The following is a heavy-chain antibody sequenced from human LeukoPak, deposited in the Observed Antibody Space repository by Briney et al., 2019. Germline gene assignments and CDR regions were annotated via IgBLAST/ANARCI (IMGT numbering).Heavy chain of an antibody. Sequence: PGGSLRLSCAGSGFTFSSYAMSWVRQAPGKGLEWVSAISGSGGSTYYADSVKGRFTISRDNSKNTLYLQMNSLRAEDTAVYYCAKEKEALSSWFGGDYWGQGTLVTVSS. J-gene: IGHJ4*02. D-gene: IGHD6-13*01. CDR3: AKEKEALSSWFGGDY. CDR2: ISGSGGST. V-gene: IGHV3-23*01. CDR1: GFTFSSYA.